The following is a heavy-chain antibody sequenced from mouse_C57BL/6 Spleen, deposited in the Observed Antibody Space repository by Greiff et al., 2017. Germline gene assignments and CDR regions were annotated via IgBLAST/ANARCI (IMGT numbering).Heavy chain of an antibody. CDR2: INPSNGGT. V-gene: IGHV1-53*01. Sequence: QVHVKQPGTELVKPGASVKLSCKASGYTFTSYWMHWVKQRPGQGLEWIGNINPSNGGTNYNEKFKSKATLTVDKSSSTAYMQLSSLTSEDSAVYYCARGLLRGYFDYWGQGTTLTVSS. CDR3: ARGLLRGYFDY. CDR1: GYTFTSYW. J-gene: IGHJ2*01. D-gene: IGHD1-1*01.